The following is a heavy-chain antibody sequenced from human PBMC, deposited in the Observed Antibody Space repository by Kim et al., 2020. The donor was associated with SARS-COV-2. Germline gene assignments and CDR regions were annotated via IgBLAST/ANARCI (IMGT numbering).Heavy chain of an antibody. CDR3: ARGGSSGYFGY. D-gene: IGHD3-22*01. CDR2: T. Sequence: TRYSPSFQGQVTSSADKSISTAYLQWSSLEAADTAMYYCARGGSSGYFGYWGQGTLVTVSS. V-gene: IGHV5-51*01. J-gene: IGHJ4*02.